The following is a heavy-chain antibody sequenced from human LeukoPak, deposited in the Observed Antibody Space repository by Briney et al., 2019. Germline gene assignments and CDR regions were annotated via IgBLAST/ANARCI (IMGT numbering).Heavy chain of an antibody. CDR3: ARGRATFDY. Sequence: SETLSLTCTVSGYSISSGYYWGWIRQPPGKGLEWIGTIYHSGTTNYNPSLKSRVTISVDTSKNQFSLKLSSVTAADPAVYYCARGRATFDYWGQGTLVTVSS. J-gene: IGHJ4*02. CDR1: GYSISSGYY. CDR2: IYHSGTT. V-gene: IGHV4-38-2*02.